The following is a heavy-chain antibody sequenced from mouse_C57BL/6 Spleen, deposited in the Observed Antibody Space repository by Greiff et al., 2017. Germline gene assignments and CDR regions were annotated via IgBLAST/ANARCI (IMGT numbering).Heavy chain of an antibody. CDR3: ARRGGTGYAMDY. CDR2: IWRGGST. J-gene: IGHJ4*01. CDR1: GFSLTSYG. Sequence: VQLVESGPGLVQPSPSLSITCTVSGFSLTSYGVHWVRQSPGQGLEWLGVIWRGGSTDYNSAFMSSLSITKDTSKTQVFFKMSSLQADAAALYYCARRGGTGYAMDYWGQGTSVTVSS. V-gene: IGHV2-5*01. D-gene: IGHD3-3*01.